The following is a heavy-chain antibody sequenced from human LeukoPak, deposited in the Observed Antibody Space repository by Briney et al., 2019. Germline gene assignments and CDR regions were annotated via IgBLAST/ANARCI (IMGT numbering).Heavy chain of an antibody. J-gene: IGHJ5*02. Sequence: ASVKVSCKASGYTFTSYGISWVRQAPGQGLEWMGWISAYNGNTNYAQKLQGRVTMTRDTSTSTLYMELSSLRSEDTAVYFCARAHDPYTMVRYNWFDPWGQGTLVTVSS. V-gene: IGHV1-18*01. D-gene: IGHD3-10*01. CDR2: ISAYNGNT. CDR3: ARAHDPYTMVRYNWFDP. CDR1: GYTFTSYG.